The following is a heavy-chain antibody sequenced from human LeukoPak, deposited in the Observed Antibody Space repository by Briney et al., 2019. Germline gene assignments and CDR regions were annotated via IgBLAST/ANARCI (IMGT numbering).Heavy chain of an antibody. CDR3: ARERGDNWNVGP. CDR2: IYHSGST. Sequence: SETLSLTCTVSGGSISSSSYYWGWIRQPPGKGLEWIGTIYHSGSTYYNPSLKSRVTISVDTSKNQFSLKPTSVTAADTAVYYCARERGDNWNVGPWGQGTLVTVSS. V-gene: IGHV4-39*07. CDR1: GGSISSSSYY. J-gene: IGHJ5*02. D-gene: IGHD1-20*01.